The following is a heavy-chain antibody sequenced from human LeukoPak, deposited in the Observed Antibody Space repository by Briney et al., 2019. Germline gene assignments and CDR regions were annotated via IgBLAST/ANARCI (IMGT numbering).Heavy chain of an antibody. J-gene: IGHJ4*02. CDR3: ANLLYSYGPY. V-gene: IGHV3-7*03. CDR1: GLAFSDTW. CDR2: IKQDGSEK. Sequence: GGSLRLSCAASGLAFSDTWMSWVRQAPGKGLEWVANIKQDGSEKYYVDSVKGRFTISRDNAKNSLYLQMNSLRAEDTAVYYCANLLYSYGPYWGQGTLVTVSS. D-gene: IGHD5-18*01.